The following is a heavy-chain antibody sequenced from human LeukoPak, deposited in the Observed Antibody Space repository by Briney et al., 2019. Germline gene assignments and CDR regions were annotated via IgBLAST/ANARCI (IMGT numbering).Heavy chain of an antibody. V-gene: IGHV5-10-1*01. CDR2: IDPSDSYT. D-gene: IGHD2-15*01. CDR3: ASQYCSGGSCYDVDY. CDR1: GYSFTSYW. Sequence: GESLKISCKGSGYSFTSYWISWVRQMPGKGLEWMGRIDPSDSYTNYGPSFQGHVTISADKSISTAYLQWSSLKASDTAMYYCASQYCSGGSCYDVDYWGQGTLVTVSS. J-gene: IGHJ4*02.